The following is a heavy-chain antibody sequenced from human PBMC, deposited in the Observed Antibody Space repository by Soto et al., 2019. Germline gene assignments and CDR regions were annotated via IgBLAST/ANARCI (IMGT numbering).Heavy chain of an antibody. CDR2: ISAYNGNT. CDR1: GYTFTSYG. V-gene: IGHV1-18*01. D-gene: IGHD6-13*01. Sequence: ASVKVSCKASGYTFTSYGISWVRQAPGQGLEWMGWISAYNGNTNYAQKLQGRVTMTTDTSTSTAYMELRSLRSDDTAVYYCARDGAAAGNSHYYYYYGMDVWGQGTTVTVSS. J-gene: IGHJ6*02. CDR3: ARDGAAAGNSHYYYYYGMDV.